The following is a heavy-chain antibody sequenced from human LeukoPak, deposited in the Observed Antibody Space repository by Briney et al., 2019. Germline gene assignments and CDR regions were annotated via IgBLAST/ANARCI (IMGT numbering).Heavy chain of an antibody. CDR1: GYTFTSYG. V-gene: IGHV1-2*02. Sequence: ASVKVSCKASGYTFTSYGISWVRQAPGQGLEWMGWINPNSGGTNYAQKFQGRVTMTRDTSISTAYMELSRLRSDDTAVYYCARRRNYYSSYYYYYYTDVWGKGTTVTVSS. D-gene: IGHD2-15*01. J-gene: IGHJ6*03. CDR2: INPNSGGT. CDR3: ARRRNYYSSYYYYYYTDV.